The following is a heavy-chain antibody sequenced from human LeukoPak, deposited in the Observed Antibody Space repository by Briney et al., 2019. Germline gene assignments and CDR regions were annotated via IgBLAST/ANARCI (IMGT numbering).Heavy chain of an antibody. CDR2: ISYDGSNK. CDR1: GFTFSSYG. V-gene: IGHV3-30*18. Sequence: PGGSLRLSCAASGFTFSSYGMHWVRQAPGKGLEWVAVISYDGSNKYYADSVKGRFTISRDNSKNTLYPQMNSLRAEDTAVYYCAKDHIVVVVAATPMIDYWGQGTLVTVSS. CDR3: AKDHIVVVVAATPMIDY. D-gene: IGHD2-15*01. J-gene: IGHJ4*02.